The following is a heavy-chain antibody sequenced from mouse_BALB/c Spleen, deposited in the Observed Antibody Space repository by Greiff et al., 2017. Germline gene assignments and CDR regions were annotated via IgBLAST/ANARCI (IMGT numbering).Heavy chain of an antibody. Sequence: VQLQESGAELVKPGASVKLSCKASGYTFTSYWMHWVKQRPGQGLEWIGEINPSNGRTNYNEKFKSKATLTVDKSSSTAYMQLSSLTSEDSAVYYCAEGIYWPYWGQGTLVTVSA. CDR2: INPSNGRT. CDR3: AEGIYWPY. V-gene: IGHV1S81*02. J-gene: IGHJ3*01. D-gene: IGHD2-1*01. CDR1: GYTFTSYW.